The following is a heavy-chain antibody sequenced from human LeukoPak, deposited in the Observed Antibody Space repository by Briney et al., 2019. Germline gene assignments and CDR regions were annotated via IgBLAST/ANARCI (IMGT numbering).Heavy chain of an antibody. CDR1: GFTVSSNY. CDR3: AKDVGSSPFFDY. J-gene: IGHJ4*02. Sequence: GGSPRLSCAASGFTVSSNYMSWVRQAPGKGLEWVSVIYSGGSTYYADSVKGRFTISRDNSKNTLFLQMNSLRAEDTAVYYCAKDVGSSPFFDYWGQGTLVTASS. V-gene: IGHV3-53*01. D-gene: IGHD6-13*01. CDR2: IYSGGST.